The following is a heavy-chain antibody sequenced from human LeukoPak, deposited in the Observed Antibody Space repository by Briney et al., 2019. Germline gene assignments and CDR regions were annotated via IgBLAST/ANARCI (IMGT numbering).Heavy chain of an antibody. V-gene: IGHV3-48*03. CDR2: ISSSGSTI. CDR1: GLTFSSYE. D-gene: IGHD3-10*01. Sequence: AGGSLRLSCAASGLTFSSYEMNWVRQAPGKGLEWVSYISSSGSTIYYADSVKGRFTISRDNAKNSLYLQMNSLRAEDTAVYYCMTYYYGSGSGGAWFDPWGQGTLVTVSS. CDR3: MTYYYGSGSGGAWFDP. J-gene: IGHJ5*02.